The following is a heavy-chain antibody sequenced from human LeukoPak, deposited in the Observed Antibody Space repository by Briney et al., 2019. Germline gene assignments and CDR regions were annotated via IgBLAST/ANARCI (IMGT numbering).Heavy chain of an antibody. D-gene: IGHD6-13*01. CDR1: GFTFSSYA. Sequence: GGSLRLPCAASGFTFSSYAMSLVRQAPGKGLGWVSAISGSGGSTYYADSVKGRFTISRDNSKNTLYLQMNSLRAEDTAVYYCARAPYSSPYYYYYYMDVWGKGTTVTVSS. CDR2: ISGSGGST. J-gene: IGHJ6*03. V-gene: IGHV3-23*01. CDR3: ARAPYSSPYYYYYYMDV.